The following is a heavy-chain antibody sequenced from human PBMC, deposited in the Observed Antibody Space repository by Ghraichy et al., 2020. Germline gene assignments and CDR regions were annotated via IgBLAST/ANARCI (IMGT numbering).Heavy chain of an antibody. CDR1: GYSISSGYY. CDR3: ARDGVGATP. Sequence: ETLSLTCTVSGYSISSGYYWGWIRQPPGKGLEWIGSIYHSGSTYYNPSLKSRVTISVDTSKNQFSLKLSSVTAADTAVYYCARDGVGATPWGQGTLVTVSS. D-gene: IGHD1-26*01. CDR2: IYHSGST. V-gene: IGHV4-38-2*02. J-gene: IGHJ5*02.